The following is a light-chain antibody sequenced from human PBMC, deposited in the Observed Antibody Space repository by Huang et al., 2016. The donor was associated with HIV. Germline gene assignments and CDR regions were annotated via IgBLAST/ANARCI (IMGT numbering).Light chain of an antibody. CDR3: QQYDSYWT. Sequence: DVQMTQSPSTLSAYVGDRITITCRASQSINNYLAWDQQKAGKSPDLLIYKASTIDRGVPSRFSGSGSGTTFTLTISNLQPDDFATYYCQQYDSYWTFGQGTKVE. CDR2: KAS. J-gene: IGKJ1*01. V-gene: IGKV1-5*03. CDR1: QSINNY.